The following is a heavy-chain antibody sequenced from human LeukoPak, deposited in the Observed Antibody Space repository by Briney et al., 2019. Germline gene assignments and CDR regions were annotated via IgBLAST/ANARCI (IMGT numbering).Heavy chain of an antibody. CDR3: AKDMGSRITMIVAN. Sequence: PGGFLRLSCAASGFTFSSYGMHWVRQAPGKGLEWVAVISYDGSNKYYADSVKGRFTISRDNSKNTLYLQMNSLRAEDTAVYYCAKDMGSRITMIVANWGQGTLVTVSS. CDR1: GFTFSSYG. D-gene: IGHD3-22*01. V-gene: IGHV3-30*18. J-gene: IGHJ4*02. CDR2: ISYDGSNK.